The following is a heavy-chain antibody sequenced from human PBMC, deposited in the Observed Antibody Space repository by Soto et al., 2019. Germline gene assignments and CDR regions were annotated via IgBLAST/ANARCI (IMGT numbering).Heavy chain of an antibody. V-gene: IGHV3-15*07. CDR2: IKSKTDGGTT. CDR3: TTGFVEMATINSPTPYFDY. CDR1: GFTFSNAW. D-gene: IGHD5-12*01. Sequence: GWSLRLSCAASGFTFSNAWMNWVRQAPGKGLEWVGRIKSKTDGGTTDYAAPVKGRFTISRDDSKNTLYLQMNSLKTEDTAVYYCTTGFVEMATINSPTPYFDYWGQGTLVTVSS. J-gene: IGHJ4*02.